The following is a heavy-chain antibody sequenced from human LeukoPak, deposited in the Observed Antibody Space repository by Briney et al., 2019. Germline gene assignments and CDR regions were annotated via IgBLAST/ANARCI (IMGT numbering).Heavy chain of an antibody. J-gene: IGHJ4*02. CDR3: ARAPWRYSYGYNY. V-gene: IGHV4-34*01. Sequence: SETLSLTCAVYGGSFSGYYWSWIRQPPGKRLEWIGEINHSGSTNYNPSLKSRVTISVDTSKNQFSLKLSSVTAADTAVYYCARAPWRYSYGYNYWGQGTLVTVSS. D-gene: IGHD5-18*01. CDR1: GGSFSGYY. CDR2: INHSGST.